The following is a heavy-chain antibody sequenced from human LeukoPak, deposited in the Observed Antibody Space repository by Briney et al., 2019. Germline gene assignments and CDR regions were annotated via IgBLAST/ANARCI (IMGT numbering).Heavy chain of an antibody. V-gene: IGHV4-31*03. J-gene: IGHJ3*02. CDR1: GGSISSGGYY. Sequence: SQTLSLTCTVSGGSISSGGYYWSWIRQHPGKGLEWIGYIYYSGSTYYNPSLKSRVTISVDASKNQFSLKLSSVTAADTAVYYCARHGLTTVTTDEAFDIWGQGTMVTVSS. CDR3: ARHGLTTVTTDEAFDI. CDR2: IYYSGST. D-gene: IGHD4-17*01.